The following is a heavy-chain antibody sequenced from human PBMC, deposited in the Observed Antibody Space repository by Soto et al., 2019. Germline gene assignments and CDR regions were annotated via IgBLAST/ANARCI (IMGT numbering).Heavy chain of an antibody. Sequence: QVQLQESGPGLVKPSETLSLTCTVSGGYSNSHYWTWIRQPPGKGLEWIGYIYYSGSTNYNPSLRSRVTILTYQSKRHYAPRLTTLTAADTAVYYCSRSDWGYAFDIWGQGAVVSVS. CDR2: IYYSGST. J-gene: IGHJ3*02. V-gene: IGHV4-59*08. CDR1: GGYSNSHY. CDR3: SRSDWGYAFDI. D-gene: IGHD7-27*01.